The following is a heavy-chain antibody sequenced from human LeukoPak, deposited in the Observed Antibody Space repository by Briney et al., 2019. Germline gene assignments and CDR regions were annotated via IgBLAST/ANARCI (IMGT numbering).Heavy chain of an antibody. CDR2: IIPILGIA. CDR3: ARGAFYDILTGYQTYYYGMDV. CDR1: GGTFSSYA. Sequence: SVTVSCKASGGTFSSYAISWVRQAPGQGLEWMGRIIPILGIANYAQKFQGRVTITADKSTSTAYMELSSLRSEDTAVYYCARGAFYDILTGYQTYYYGMDVWGQGTTVTVSS. D-gene: IGHD3-9*01. V-gene: IGHV1-69*04. J-gene: IGHJ6*02.